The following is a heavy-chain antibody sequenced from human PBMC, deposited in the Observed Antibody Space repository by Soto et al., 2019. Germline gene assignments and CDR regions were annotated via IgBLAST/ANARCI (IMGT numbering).Heavy chain of an antibody. D-gene: IGHD4-17*01. Sequence: QVTLKESGPVLVKPTETLTLTCTVSGFSLSNARMGVSWIRQPPGKALEWLAHIFSNDEKSYSTSLKSRLTNSKDTSKSQVVLTMPNMDPVDTATYYCARFLDYGGNLPYDAFDIWGQGTMVTVSS. V-gene: IGHV2-26*01. CDR3: ARFLDYGGNLPYDAFDI. J-gene: IGHJ3*02. CDR2: IFSNDEK. CDR1: GFSLSNARMG.